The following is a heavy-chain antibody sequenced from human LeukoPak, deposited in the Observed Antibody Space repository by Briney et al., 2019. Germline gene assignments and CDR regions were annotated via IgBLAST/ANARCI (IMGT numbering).Heavy chain of an antibody. J-gene: IGHJ4*02. CDR2: INHSGST. CDR3: ARETEVPGGRSWDF. CDR1: GGSFSGYY. Sequence: PSETLSLTCAVYGGSFSGYYWSRIRQPPGKGLEWIGEINHSGSTNYNPSLKSRVTISVDTSKNQFSLKLSSVTAADTAVYYCARETEVPGGRSWDFWGQGTLVTVSS. V-gene: IGHV4-34*01. D-gene: IGHD6-19*01.